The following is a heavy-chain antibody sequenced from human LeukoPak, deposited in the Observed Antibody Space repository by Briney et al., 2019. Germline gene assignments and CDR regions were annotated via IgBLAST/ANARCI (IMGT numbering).Heavy chain of an antibody. CDR3: ARWGPYSSSWSIDC. Sequence: GRSLRLSCVPSGFSFTNYAMHWVRQAPGKGLQWVAVIWYDGTNEHYADSVKGRFTISRDNSKKMLYLQMNSLRADDTAVYYCARWGPYSSSWSIDCWGQGTLVTVSS. J-gene: IGHJ4*02. V-gene: IGHV3-33*01. D-gene: IGHD6-13*01. CDR1: GFSFTNYA. CDR2: IWYDGTNE.